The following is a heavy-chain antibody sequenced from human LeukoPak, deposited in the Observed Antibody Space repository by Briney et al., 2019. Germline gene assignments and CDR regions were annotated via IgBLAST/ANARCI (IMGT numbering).Heavy chain of an antibody. J-gene: IGHJ6*02. CDR1: GGTFSSYA. CDR2: IIPILGIA. CDR3: AKRPSAVAPYYYYGMDV. V-gene: IGHV1-69*04. Sequence: SVKVSCKASGGTFSSYAISWVRQAPGQGLEWMGRIIPILGIANYAQKFQGRVTITADKSTSTAYMKLSSLRAEDTAVYYCAKRPSAVAPYYYYGMDVWGQGTTVTVSS. D-gene: IGHD6-19*01.